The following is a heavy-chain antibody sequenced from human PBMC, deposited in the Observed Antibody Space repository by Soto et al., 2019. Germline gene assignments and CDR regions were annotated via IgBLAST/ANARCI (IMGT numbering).Heavy chain of an antibody. CDR1: GFNFNTYT. D-gene: IGHD1-1*01. CDR3: ATEKPQADATGHWYDS. CDR2: ISSTGTHT. V-gene: IGHV3-21*01. J-gene: IGHJ5*01. Sequence: DVQLVESGGGLVKPGGSLRLSCAASGFNFNTYTMNWVRQAPGKGLEWVCSISSTGTHTYYIDSVRGRFSISRDNAKNSVFLQMDRLRAEDTAVYYCATEKPQADATGHWYDSWGQGVVVTVSS.